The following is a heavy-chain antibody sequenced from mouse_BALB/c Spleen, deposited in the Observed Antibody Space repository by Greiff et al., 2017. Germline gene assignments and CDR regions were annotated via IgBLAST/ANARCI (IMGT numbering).Heavy chain of an antibody. Sequence: DVKLQESGGGLVQPKGSLKLSCAASGFTFNTYAMNWVRQAPGKGLEWVARIRSKSNNYATYYADSVKDRFTISRDDSQSMLYLQMNNLKTEDTAMYYCVRQEFIRGFDYWGQGTTLTVSS. CDR3: VRQEFIRGFDY. J-gene: IGHJ2*01. D-gene: IGHD1-2*01. CDR2: IRSKSNNYAT. V-gene: IGHV10-1*02. CDR1: GFTFNTYA.